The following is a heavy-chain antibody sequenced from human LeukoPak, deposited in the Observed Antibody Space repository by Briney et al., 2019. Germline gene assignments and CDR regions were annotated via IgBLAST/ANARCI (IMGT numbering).Heavy chain of an antibody. CDR1: GGSISSSSYY. D-gene: IGHD2-2*01. Sequence: PSETLSLTCTVSGGSISSSSYYWGWIRQPPGKGLEWIGSIYYSGSTYYNPSLKSRVTISVDTSKNQFSLKLSSVTAADTAVYYCAREAVVVPAAHYYYYYMDVWGKGTTVTVSS. J-gene: IGHJ6*03. CDR2: IYYSGST. CDR3: AREAVVVPAAHYYYYYMDV. V-gene: IGHV4-39*07.